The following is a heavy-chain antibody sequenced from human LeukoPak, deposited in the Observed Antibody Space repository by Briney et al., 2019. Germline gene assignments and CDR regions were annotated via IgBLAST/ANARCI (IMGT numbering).Heavy chain of an antibody. D-gene: IGHD3-10*01. V-gene: IGHV3-30-3*01. CDR2: IPYDGNNK. Sequence: PGGSLRLSCAVSGFIFNNYAMHWVRHVPGRGLEWLAVIPYDGNNKYYADSVNGRFTISRDNSKNTLYLQMDSLRPEDTAVYYCARGDGSGSWRIDYWGQGTLVIVSS. J-gene: IGHJ4*02. CDR3: ARGDGSGSWRIDY. CDR1: GFIFNNYA.